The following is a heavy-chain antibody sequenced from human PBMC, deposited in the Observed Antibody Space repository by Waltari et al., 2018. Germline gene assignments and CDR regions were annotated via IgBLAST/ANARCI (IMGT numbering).Heavy chain of an antibody. CDR2: MNPNSGNT. J-gene: IGHJ4*02. CDR3: ARGRYCTNGVCYTGFDY. CDR1: GYTFTSYD. V-gene: IGHV1-8*01. Sequence: QVQLVQSGAEVKKPGASVKVSCKASGYTFTSYDINWVRQATGQGLEWMGWMNPNSGNTGYAQKFQGRVTMTRNTSISTAYMELSSLRSEDTAVYYCARGRYCTNGVCYTGFDYWGQGTLVTVSS. D-gene: IGHD2-8*01.